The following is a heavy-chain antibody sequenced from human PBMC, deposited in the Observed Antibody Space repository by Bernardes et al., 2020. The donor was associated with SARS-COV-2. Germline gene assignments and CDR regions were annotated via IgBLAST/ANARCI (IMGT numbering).Heavy chain of an antibody. CDR1: GFTFSSYA. D-gene: IGHD2-2*01. V-gene: IGHV3-30-3*01. CDR3: ARDRSLIVLVPAVMGGYFDY. CDR2: ISSDGSNK. Sequence: GGSLRLSCAASGFTFSSYAMHWVRQAPGKGLEWVAVISSDGSNKEYADSVKGRFTISRDNSKNTLYLQMNSLRAEDTAVFYCARDRSLIVLVPAVMGGYFDYWGQGTLVTVSS. J-gene: IGHJ4*02.